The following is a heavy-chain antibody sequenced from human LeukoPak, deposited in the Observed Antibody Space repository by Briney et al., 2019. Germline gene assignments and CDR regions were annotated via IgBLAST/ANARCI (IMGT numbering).Heavy chain of an antibody. J-gene: IGHJ4*02. V-gene: IGHV1-2*02. CDR3: ASEAYCSGGRCSVQSVAL. D-gene: IGHD2-15*01. Sequence: ASVKVSCKASGYTFTAYYMHWVRQAPGQGLEWMGWIDRKNGDTKYAQKFQSRLTITRDTSIGIAYMELRSLTSDDTAVYYCASEAYCSGGRCSVQSVALWGKGTPVTVSS. CDR2: IDRKNGDT. CDR1: GYTFTAYY.